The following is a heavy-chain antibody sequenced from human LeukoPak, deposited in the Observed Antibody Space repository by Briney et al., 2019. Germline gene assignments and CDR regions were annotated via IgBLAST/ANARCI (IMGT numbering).Heavy chain of an antibody. CDR2: INHSGST. D-gene: IGHD2-15*01. V-gene: IGHV4-34*01. CDR3: ARLDRVDDAFDI. CDR1: GGSISSYY. J-gene: IGHJ3*02. Sequence: PSETLSLTCTVSGGSISSYYWSWIRQPPGKGLEWIGEINHSGSTNYNPSLKSRVTISVDTSKNQFSLKLSSVTAADTAVYYCARLDRVDDAFDIWGQGTMVTVSS.